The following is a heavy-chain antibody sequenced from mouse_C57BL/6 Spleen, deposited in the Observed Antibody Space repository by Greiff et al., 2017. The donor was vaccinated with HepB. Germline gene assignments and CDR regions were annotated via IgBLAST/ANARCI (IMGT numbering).Heavy chain of an antibody. J-gene: IGHJ2*01. CDR1: GYTFTSYW. Sequence: VQLQQPGAELVKPGASVKLSCKASGYTFTSYWMQWVKQRPGQGLEWIGEIDPSDSYTNYNQKFKGKATLTVDTSSSTAYMQLSSLTSEDSAVYYCARWGNYYGSSYGFDYWGQGTTLTVSS. CDR3: ARWGNYYGSSYGFDY. D-gene: IGHD1-1*01. CDR2: IDPSDSYT. V-gene: IGHV1-50*01.